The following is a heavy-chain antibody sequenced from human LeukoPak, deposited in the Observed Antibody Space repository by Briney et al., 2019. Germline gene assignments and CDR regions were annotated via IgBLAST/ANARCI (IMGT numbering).Heavy chain of an antibody. Sequence: VSVKVSCKASGYTFTGYYMHWVRQAPGQGLEWMGWINPNSGGTNYAQKFQGRVTMTRDTSISTACMELSRLRSDDTAVYYCARDLYYWDYWGQGTLVTVSS. CDR1: GYTFTGYY. V-gene: IGHV1-2*02. J-gene: IGHJ4*02. D-gene: IGHD3-10*01. CDR2: INPNSGGT. CDR3: ARDLYYWDY.